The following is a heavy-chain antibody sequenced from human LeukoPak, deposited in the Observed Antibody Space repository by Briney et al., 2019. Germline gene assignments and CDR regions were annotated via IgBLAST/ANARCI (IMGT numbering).Heavy chain of an antibody. V-gene: IGHV1-46*01. D-gene: IGHD6-25*01. CDR3: AREGAAEAKNFDY. Sequence: ASVKVSCKASGYTFTNYYTHWMRQAPGQGLEWVGIINLNAVTTRYAQKFQGRITVTRDTSTSTVYMELSSLRSEDTAVYFCAREGAAEAKNFDYWGQGTLVIVSS. CDR1: GYTFTNYY. CDR2: INLNAVTT. J-gene: IGHJ4*02.